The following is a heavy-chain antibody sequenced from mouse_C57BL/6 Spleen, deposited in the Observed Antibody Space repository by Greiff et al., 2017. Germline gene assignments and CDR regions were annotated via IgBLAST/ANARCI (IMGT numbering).Heavy chain of an antibody. J-gene: IGHJ2*01. CDR1: GFTFSSYA. D-gene: IGHD1-1*02. V-gene: IGHV5-4*01. Sequence: EVQRVASGGGLVKPGGSLKLSCAASGFTFSSYAMSWVRQTPEKRLEWVATISAGGSYTYYPDNVKGRFTISRDNAKNNLYLQMSHLKSEDTAMXYCARDRGPYYFDYWGQGTTLTVSS. CDR2: ISAGGSYT. CDR3: ARDRGPYYFDY.